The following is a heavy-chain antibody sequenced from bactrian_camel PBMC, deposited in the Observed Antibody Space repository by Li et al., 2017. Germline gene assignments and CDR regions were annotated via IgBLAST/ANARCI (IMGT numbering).Heavy chain of an antibody. CDR3: AARRGSSCGDLDSMFQTEYYY. CDR1: QYVRTAFC. Sequence: QVQLVESGGGSVQAGGSLRLSCVASQYVRTAFCMGWFRQAPGKECERVATLYHFGPPTYYSDSVKGRFTISRDNTENTLYLQMGNLKPEDTAMYYCAARRGSSCGDLDSMFQTEYYYLGQGTQVTVS. D-gene: IGHD2*01. V-gene: IGHV3S6*01. CDR2: LYHFGPPT. J-gene: IGHJ4*01.